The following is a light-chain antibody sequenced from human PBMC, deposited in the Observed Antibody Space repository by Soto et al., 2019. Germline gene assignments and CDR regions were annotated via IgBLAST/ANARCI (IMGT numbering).Light chain of an antibody. CDR3: CSYVDTDTWV. CDR2: GVS. CDR1: NSDVGGYNY. J-gene: IGLJ3*02. V-gene: IGLV2-11*01. Sequence: QSVLTQPRSVSGSPGQSVTISCTETNSDVGGYNYVSWYQQYPGKAPKLMISGVSERPSGVPDRFSGSKSGNTASLTISGLQAEDEADYYCCSYVDTDTWVFGGGTKVTVL.